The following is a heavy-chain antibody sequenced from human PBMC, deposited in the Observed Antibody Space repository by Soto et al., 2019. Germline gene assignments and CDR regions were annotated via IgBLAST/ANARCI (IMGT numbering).Heavy chain of an antibody. CDR3: AKGAGSYPRYYFDY. D-gene: IGHD3-10*01. V-gene: IGHV3-9*01. CDR1: GFTFDGYA. Sequence: EVQLVESGGGLVQPGMSLRLSCEASGFTFDGYAMHWVRQGPGKGLEWVAGISWNSGDTGYGDSVKGRFTIARDNAKNSVHLQMSSLRAEDTALYYCAKGAGSYPRYYFDYWGQGTPVTVSS. CDR2: ISWNSGDT. J-gene: IGHJ4*02.